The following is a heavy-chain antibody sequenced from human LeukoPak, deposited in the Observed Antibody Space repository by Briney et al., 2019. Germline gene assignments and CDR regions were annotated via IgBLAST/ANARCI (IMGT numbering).Heavy chain of an antibody. CDR1: GGTFSSYA. D-gene: IGHD6-19*01. V-gene: IGHV1-69*05. CDR3: ARDVEGPESAGLLFDY. CDR2: IIPIFGTA. J-gene: IGHJ4*02. Sequence: SVKVSCKASGGTFSSYAISWVRQAPGQGLEWMGGIIPIFGTANYAQKFQGRVTMTRDTSTSTVYMELSSLRSEDTAVYYCARDVEGPESAGLLFDYWGQGTLVTVSS.